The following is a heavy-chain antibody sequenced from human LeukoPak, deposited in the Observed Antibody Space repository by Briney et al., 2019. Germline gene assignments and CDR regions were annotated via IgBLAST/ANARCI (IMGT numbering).Heavy chain of an antibody. V-gene: IGHV4-34*08. CDR2: INHSGST. D-gene: IGHD3-3*01. CDR1: GFTFSSYA. Sequence: GSLRLSCAASGFTFSSYAMSWIRQPPGKGLEWIGEINHSGSTNYNPSLKSRVTISVDTSKNQFSLKLSSVTAADTAVYYCATLAPPPYYDFWSGYFTAFDYWGQGTLVTVSS. CDR3: ATLAPPPYYDFWSGYFTAFDY. J-gene: IGHJ4*02.